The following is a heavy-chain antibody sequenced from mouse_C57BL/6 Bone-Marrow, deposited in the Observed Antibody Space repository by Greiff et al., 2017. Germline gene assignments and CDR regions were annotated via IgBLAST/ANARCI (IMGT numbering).Heavy chain of an antibody. CDR2: IRLKSDNYAT. Sequence: EVMLVESGGGLVQPGGSMKLSCVASGFTFSNYWMNWVRQSPETGLEWVAQIRLKSDNYATHYAESVKGRFTISRDDSKSSVYLQMNNLRAEDTGIYYCTLWLRDGDYWGQGTSVTVSS. CDR3: TLWLRDGDY. V-gene: IGHV6-3*01. J-gene: IGHJ4*01. D-gene: IGHD2-2*01. CDR1: GFTFSNYW.